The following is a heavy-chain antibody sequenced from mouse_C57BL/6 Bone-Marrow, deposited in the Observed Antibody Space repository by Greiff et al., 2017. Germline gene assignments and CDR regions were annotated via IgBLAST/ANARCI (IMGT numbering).Heavy chain of an antibody. CDR3: ARIRGTGIYYYAMDY. Sequence: VQLQQPGAELVMPGASVKLSCKASGYTFTSYWMHWVKQRPGQGLEWIGEIDPSDSYTNYNQKFKGKSTLTVDKSSSTAYMQLSSLTSEDSAVYYCARIRGTGIYYYAMDYWGQGTSVTVSS. CDR2: IDPSDSYT. CDR1: GYTFTSYW. D-gene: IGHD4-1*01. V-gene: IGHV1-69*01. J-gene: IGHJ4*01.